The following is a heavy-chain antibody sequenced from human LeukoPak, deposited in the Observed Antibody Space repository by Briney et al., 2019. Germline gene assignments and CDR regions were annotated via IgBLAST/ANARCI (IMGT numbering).Heavy chain of an antibody. Sequence: GGSLRLSCAASGFTFSNAWMSWVRQAPGKGLEWVGRIKSKTDGGITNYAAPVKGRFTISRDDSKNTMYLQMNSLKTEDTAVYYCRTFLGSSTSLVGYWGQGTLVTVSP. CDR2: IKSKTDGGIT. J-gene: IGHJ4*02. CDR1: GFTFSNAW. CDR3: RTFLGSSTSLVGY. D-gene: IGHD2-2*01. V-gene: IGHV3-15*01.